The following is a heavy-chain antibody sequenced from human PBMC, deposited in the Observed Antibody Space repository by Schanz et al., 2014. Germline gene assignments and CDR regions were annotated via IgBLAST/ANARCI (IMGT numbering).Heavy chain of an antibody. J-gene: IGHJ4*02. V-gene: IGHV3-23*04. CDR1: GFTFSFSG. Sequence: VQLVESGGGVVQPGGSLRLSCAASGFTFSFSGMQWVRQAPGKGLEWVSYIGGSGSDTYYADSVRGRFTISRDNSKNMLYLQMNSLRADDTAVYYCAKKGGDYGSGSYQIIDDWGQGTLVTVSS. D-gene: IGHD3-10*01. CDR3: AKKGGDYGSGSYQIIDD. CDR2: IGGSGSDT.